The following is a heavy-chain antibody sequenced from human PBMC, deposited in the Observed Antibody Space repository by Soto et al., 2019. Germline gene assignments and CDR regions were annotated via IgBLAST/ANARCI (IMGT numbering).Heavy chain of an antibody. D-gene: IGHD3-16*01. CDR2: IWYDGSNK. CDR1: GFTFSLYG. CDR3: ARGLRGISFYGMDV. J-gene: IGHJ6*02. V-gene: IGHV3-33*01. Sequence: QVQLVESGGGVVQPGRSLRLSCAASGFTFSLYGMHWVRQAPGKGLVWVAVIWYDGSNKFYADSVKGRFTISRDNSKNTLYLQMNSLRDEDTAVYYCARGLRGISFYGMDVWGQGTTVIVSS.